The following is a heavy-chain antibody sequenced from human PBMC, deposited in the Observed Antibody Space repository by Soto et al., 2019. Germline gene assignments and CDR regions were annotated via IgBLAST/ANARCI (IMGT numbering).Heavy chain of an antibody. CDR2: ISGSVGST. CDR3: AKVGYYDSSGHNWFDP. J-gene: IGHJ5*02. V-gene: IGHV3-23*01. Sequence: GGSLRLSCAVSGFTFSSYVMSWVRQAPGKGLEWVSAISGSVGSTYYADSVKGRFTISRDNSKNTLYLQMNSLRADDTAVYYCAKVGYYDSSGHNWFDPWGQGTLVTV. D-gene: IGHD3-22*01. CDR1: GFTFSSYV.